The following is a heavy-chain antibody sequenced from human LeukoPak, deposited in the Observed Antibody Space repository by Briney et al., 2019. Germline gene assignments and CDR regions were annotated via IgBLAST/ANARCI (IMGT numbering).Heavy chain of an antibody. J-gene: IGHJ4*02. D-gene: IGHD3-22*01. CDR1: GYTFTNYH. V-gene: IGHV1-18*01. CDR2: VSTNDGNT. Sequence: ASVKVSCKASGYTFTNYHIAWVRQAPGQGLEWMGWVSTNDGNTVYAQRLQGRVTMTRDTSTSVAYMELRSLTSDDTAVYYCTRAPPGMTMMTDYWGQGTLVTVSS. CDR3: TRAPPGMTMMTDY.